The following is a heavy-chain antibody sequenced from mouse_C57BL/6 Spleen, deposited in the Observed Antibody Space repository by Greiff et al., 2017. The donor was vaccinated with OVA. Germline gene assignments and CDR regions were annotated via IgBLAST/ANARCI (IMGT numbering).Heavy chain of an antibody. CDR3: ARHGGLRRGWYFDV. V-gene: IGHV5-12*01. CDR1: GFTFSDYY. Sequence: EVQLVESGGGLVQPGGSLKLSCAASGFTFSDYYMYWVRQTPEKRLEWVAYISNGGGSTYYPDTVKGRFTISRDNAKNTLYLQMSRLKSEDTAMYYCARHGGLRRGWYFDVWGTGTTVTVSS. J-gene: IGHJ1*03. D-gene: IGHD2-4*01. CDR2: ISNGGGST.